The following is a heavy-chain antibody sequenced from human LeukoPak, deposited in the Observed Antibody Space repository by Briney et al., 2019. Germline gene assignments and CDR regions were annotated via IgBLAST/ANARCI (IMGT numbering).Heavy chain of an antibody. J-gene: IGHJ3*02. CDR2: INPNSSGT. V-gene: IGHV1-2*02. CDR3: ARGRDSGSPYDAFDI. D-gene: IGHD1-26*01. Sequence: GASVKVSCKASGYTFTVYYMNWVRQAPGQGLEWMGWINPNSSGTNYAQKFQGRVTMTRDPSISTAYMELSRLRSDDTAVYYCARGRDSGSPYDAFDIWGQGTMVTVSS. CDR1: GYTFTVYY.